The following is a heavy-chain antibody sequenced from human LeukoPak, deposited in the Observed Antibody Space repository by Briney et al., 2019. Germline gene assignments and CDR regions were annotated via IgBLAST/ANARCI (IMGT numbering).Heavy chain of an antibody. V-gene: IGHV2-5*01. J-gene: IGHJ4*02. CDR3: AHAQGAVATILPPTFDY. CDR1: GGSISSYYW. D-gene: IGHD5-12*01. Sequence: TLSLTCTVSGGSISSYYWSWIRQPPGKALEWLALIYWNDDKRYSPSLKSRLTITKDTSKNQVVLTMTNMDPVDTATYYCAHAQGAVATILPPTFDYWGQGTLVTVSS. CDR2: IYWNDDK.